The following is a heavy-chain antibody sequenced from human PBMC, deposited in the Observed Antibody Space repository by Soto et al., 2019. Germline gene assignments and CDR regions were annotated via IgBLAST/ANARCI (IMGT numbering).Heavy chain of an antibody. CDR1: GFTFSDLS. D-gene: IGHD6-13*01. CDR3: TTGASAGRRDF. V-gene: IGHV1-24*01. J-gene: IGHJ4*02. CDR2: IDPEDGKT. Sequence: ASVKVSCKVSGFTFSDLSIHWVRQSPGKGLEWMGGIDPEDGKTIYAPKFQGRITMTEDSSSDTAYLEVNKLMSNDTAFYYCTTGASAGRRDFWGQGTMVTVYS.